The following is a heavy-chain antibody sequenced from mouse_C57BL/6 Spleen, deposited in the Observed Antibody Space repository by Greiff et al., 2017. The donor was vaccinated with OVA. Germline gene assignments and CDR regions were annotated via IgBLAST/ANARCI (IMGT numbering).Heavy chain of an antibody. CDR1: GYTFTSYW. CDR2: IDPSDSET. CDR3: ARVDENYAMDY. D-gene: IGHD1-1*02. V-gene: IGHV1-52*01. J-gene: IGHJ4*01. Sequence: QVQLQQPGAELVRPGSSVKLSCKASGYTFTSYWMHWVKQRPIQGLEWIGNIDPSDSETHYNQKFKDKATLTVDKSSSTAYMQLSSLTSEDSAVYYCARVDENYAMDYWGQGTSVTVSS.